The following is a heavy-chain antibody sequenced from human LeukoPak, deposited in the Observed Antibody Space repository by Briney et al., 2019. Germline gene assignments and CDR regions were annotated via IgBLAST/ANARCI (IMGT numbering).Heavy chain of an antibody. V-gene: IGHV4-38-2*02. D-gene: IGHD5-18*01. CDR1: GYSISSGYY. J-gene: IGHJ6*03. CDR3: ARDARDTAMVTDYYYYMDV. CDR2: IYHSGST. Sequence: SETLSLTCTVSGYSISSGYYWGWIRQPPGKGREWIGSIYHSGSTYYNPSLKSRVTISVDTSKNQFSLKLSSVTAADTAVYYCARDARDTAMVTDYYYYMDVWGKGTTVTVSS.